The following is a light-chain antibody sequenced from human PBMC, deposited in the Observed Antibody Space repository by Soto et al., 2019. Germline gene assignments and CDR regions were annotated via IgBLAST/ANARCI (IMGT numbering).Light chain of an antibody. V-gene: IGLV2-11*01. CDR3: CSYADIYTLGVV. Sequence: QSALTQPRSLSGSPGQSVTISCTGTSSDVGAYNYVSWYQLHPGKAPKLMIYDVNKRPSGVPDPFSGSKSGNTASLTITGLQAEDAADYYCCSYADIYTLGVVFGGWTKGTVL. CDR2: DVN. CDR1: SSDVGAYNY. J-gene: IGLJ2*01.